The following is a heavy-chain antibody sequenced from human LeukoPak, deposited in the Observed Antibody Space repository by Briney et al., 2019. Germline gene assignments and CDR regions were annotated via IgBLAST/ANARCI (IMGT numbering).Heavy chain of an antibody. J-gene: IGHJ6*03. CDR1: GSSISSGYY. CDR3: ARLDIVVVVAAADYYYYMDV. CDR2: IYDSGST. V-gene: IGHV4-38-2*02. D-gene: IGHD2-15*01. Sequence: SETLSLTCTVSGSSISSGYYWGWIRPPPGKGLEWVGNIYDSGSTNYNPSLKRRVTISVDTSKNQFSLQLSAVTAADTAVYDCARLDIVVVVAAADYYYYMDVWGKGTAVSIS.